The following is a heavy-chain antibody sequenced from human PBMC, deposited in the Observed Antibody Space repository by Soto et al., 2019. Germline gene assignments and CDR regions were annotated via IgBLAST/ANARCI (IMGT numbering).Heavy chain of an antibody. J-gene: IGHJ4*02. CDR3: ARNTGLGPIPFDY. Sequence: GESLKISCQGFGYTFTSYWITWVRQRPGQGLEWMGRIDPSNAFTDYNPSFEGHVILSVDFSVSTAYLQWSGLKASETAVYYCARNTGLGPIPFDYWGKGTPVTV. CDR1: GYTFTSYW. V-gene: IGHV5-10-1*01. CDR2: IDPSNAFT.